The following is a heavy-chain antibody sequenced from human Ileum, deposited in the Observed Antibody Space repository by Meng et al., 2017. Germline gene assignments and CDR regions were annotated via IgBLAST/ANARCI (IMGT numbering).Heavy chain of an antibody. CDR3: ARDNFRKADY. CDR2: INADGSQK. V-gene: IGHV3-7*01. CDR1: GFTFVNYW. J-gene: IGHJ4*02. Sequence: GGSLRLSCMSSGFTFVNYWMTWVRQAPGKGLEWVANINADGSQKNYVHSVKGRFTISRDNAKNSLYLQMDSLRAEDTAVYYCARDNFRKADYWGQGTLVTVSS.